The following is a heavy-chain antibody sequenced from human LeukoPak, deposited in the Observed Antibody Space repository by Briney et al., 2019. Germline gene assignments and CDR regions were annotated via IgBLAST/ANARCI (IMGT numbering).Heavy chain of an antibody. J-gene: IGHJ5*02. Sequence: TSETLSLTCTVSGGSISSSSYYWGWIRQPPGKGLEWIGSIYYSGSTYYNPSLKSRVTMSVDTSKNQFSLKLSSVTAADTAVYYCAREWWVSLGEPCFDPWGQGTLVTVSS. V-gene: IGHV4-39*07. D-gene: IGHD2-15*01. CDR1: GGSISSSSYY. CDR3: AREWWVSLGEPCFDP. CDR2: IYYSGST.